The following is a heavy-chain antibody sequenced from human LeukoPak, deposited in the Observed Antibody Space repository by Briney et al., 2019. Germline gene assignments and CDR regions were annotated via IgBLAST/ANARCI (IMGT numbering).Heavy chain of an antibody. CDR1: GLAFITYG. D-gene: IGHD3-22*01. V-gene: IGHV3-33*01. Sequence: GRSLRLSCAASGLAFITYGTHWVRQAPGKGLEWVALIRYDGSYKYYADSVKGRFTIPRDNSKNTLYLQITSLRAEDTAIYYCAREYYDSSDYPRQHYFDYWGQGTLVTVSS. J-gene: IGHJ4*02. CDR3: AREYYDSSDYPRQHYFDY. CDR2: IRYDGSYK.